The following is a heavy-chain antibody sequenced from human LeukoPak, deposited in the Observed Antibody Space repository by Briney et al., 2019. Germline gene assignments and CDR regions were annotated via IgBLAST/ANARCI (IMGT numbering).Heavy chain of an antibody. CDR3: AKDLMRDIWFGES. CDR2: MNPNSGNT. D-gene: IGHD3-10*01. J-gene: IGHJ5*02. CDR1: GYTFTSYD. Sequence: GASVKVSCKASGYTFTSYDINWVRQATGQGLEWMGWMNPNSGNTGYAQKFQGRVTMTRNTSISTAYMELNSLRAEDTAVYYCAKDLMRDIWFGESWGQGTLVTVSS. V-gene: IGHV1-8*01.